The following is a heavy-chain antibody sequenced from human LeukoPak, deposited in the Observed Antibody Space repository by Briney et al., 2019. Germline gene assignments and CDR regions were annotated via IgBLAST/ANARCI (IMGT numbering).Heavy chain of an antibody. D-gene: IGHD1-26*01. J-gene: IGHJ6*02. V-gene: IGHV3-21*01. CDR3: ARDIRRIVPRSGMDV. CDR2: ISSSSSYI. Sequence: PGGSLRLSCAASGFTFSSYSMNWVRQAPGKGLEWVSSISSSSSYIYYADSVKGRFTISRDNAKNSLYLQMNSLRAEDTAVYYCARDIRRIVPRSGMDVWGQGTTVTVSS. CDR1: GFTFSSYS.